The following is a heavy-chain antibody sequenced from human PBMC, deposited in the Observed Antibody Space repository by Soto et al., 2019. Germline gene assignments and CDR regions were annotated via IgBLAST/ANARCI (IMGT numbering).Heavy chain of an antibody. Sequence: QVQLVESGGGVVQPGTSLRLSCAASGFTFRTYGMHWVRQAPGKGLEWVAVISNDESYKSYEDSVKGRFTISRDNSKNTLYLQMSSLRAEDTAEYYCAKANLREFDHWGQGTLVTVSS. CDR2: ISNDESYK. J-gene: IGHJ4*02. CDR3: AKANLREFDH. CDR1: GFTFRTYG. D-gene: IGHD4-17*01. V-gene: IGHV3-30*18.